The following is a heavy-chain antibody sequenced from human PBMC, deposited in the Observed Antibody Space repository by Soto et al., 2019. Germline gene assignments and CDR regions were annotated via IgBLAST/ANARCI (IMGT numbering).Heavy chain of an antibody. V-gene: IGHV1-18*01. CDR3: ARMALDYDILTGYDY. Sequence: ASVKVSCKASGYTFTRYGISWGRQAPGQGLEWMGWISAYNGNTNYAQKLQGRVTMTTDTSTSTAYMELRSLRSDDTAVYYCARMALDYDILTGYDYWGQGTLVTVSS. CDR1: GYTFTRYG. J-gene: IGHJ4*02. D-gene: IGHD3-9*01. CDR2: ISAYNGNT.